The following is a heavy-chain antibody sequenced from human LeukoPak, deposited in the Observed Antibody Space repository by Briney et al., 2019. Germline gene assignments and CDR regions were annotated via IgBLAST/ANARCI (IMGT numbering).Heavy chain of an antibody. Sequence: ASVKVSCKVSGYTLTELSMRWVRQAPGQGLEWMGRINPKSGGTNYAQKFQGRVTMTRDTSISTAYMELSRLRSDDTAVYYCASGGSYPFDYWGQGTLVTVSS. V-gene: IGHV1-2*06. D-gene: IGHD1-26*01. CDR1: GYTLTELS. CDR2: INPKSGGT. J-gene: IGHJ4*02. CDR3: ASGGSYPFDY.